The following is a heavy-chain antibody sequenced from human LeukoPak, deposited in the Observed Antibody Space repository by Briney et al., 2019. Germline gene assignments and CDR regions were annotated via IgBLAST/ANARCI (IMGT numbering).Heavy chain of an antibody. CDR2: INHGGST. J-gene: IGHJ6*03. D-gene: IGHD1-7*01. Sequence: PSETLSLTWGIYGGSYSGYYWTWVRQPPGKGLEWIGEINHGGSTNYNPSLKSRVAISVDTSKNQFSLKLNSVTAADTAVYYCARGRITGTTCPMDVWGKGTAVTVSS. CDR1: GGSYSGYY. V-gene: IGHV4-34*01. CDR3: ARGRITGTTCPMDV.